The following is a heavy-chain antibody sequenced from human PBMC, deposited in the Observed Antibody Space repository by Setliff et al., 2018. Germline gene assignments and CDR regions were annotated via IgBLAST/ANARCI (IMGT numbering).Heavy chain of an antibody. J-gene: IGHJ4*02. CDR1: GFTFTSYA. CDR2: ISGSGGNT. CDR3: AKDDQIRGHNLDY. D-gene: IGHD3-10*01. V-gene: IGHV3-23*01. Sequence: GGSLRLSCAASGFTFTSYAMRWVRQAPGKGLEWVSAISGSGGNTYYADSVKGRFTISRDNSNNTLYLQMNSLRADDTATYYCAKDDQIRGHNLDYWGQGTLVTVSS.